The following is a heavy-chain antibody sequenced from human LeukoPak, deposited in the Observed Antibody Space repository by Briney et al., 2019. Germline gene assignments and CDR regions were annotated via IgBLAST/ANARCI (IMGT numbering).Heavy chain of an antibody. CDR1: GFTFSSYA. V-gene: IGHV3-23*01. Sequence: PGGALRLSCAASGFTFSSYAMSWVRQAPGKGREGVSAISGSGGSTYYADSVKGRFTISRDNSKNTLYLQMNSLRAEDTAVYYCATLDGSGLTYDAFDIWGQGTMVTVSS. J-gene: IGHJ3*02. D-gene: IGHD3-10*01. CDR2: ISGSGGST. CDR3: ATLDGSGLTYDAFDI.